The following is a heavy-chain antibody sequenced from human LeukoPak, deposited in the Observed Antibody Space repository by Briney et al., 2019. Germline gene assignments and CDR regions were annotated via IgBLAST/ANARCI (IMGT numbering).Heavy chain of an antibody. CDR1: GFTLSSYE. J-gene: IGHJ4*02. CDR2: IDYSGGST. V-gene: IGHV3-23*01. Sequence: GGSLRLSCTASGFTLSSYEMSWIRQAPGKGLEWVSSIDYSGGSTHYADSVMGRFTISRDNSKNTLYLQLISLSADDTAVYYCARDLIVPVAMTGSGSYSTDYWGQGTLVTVSS. D-gene: IGHD3-10*01. CDR3: ARDLIVPVAMTGSGSYSTDY.